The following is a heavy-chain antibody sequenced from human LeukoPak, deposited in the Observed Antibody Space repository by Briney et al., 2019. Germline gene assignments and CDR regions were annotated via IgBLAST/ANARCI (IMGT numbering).Heavy chain of an antibody. CDR3: ARATRMVRGVIKFDP. V-gene: IGHV4-34*01. CDR2: INHSGST. D-gene: IGHD3-10*01. J-gene: IGHJ5*02. CDR1: GGSFSGYY. Sequence: LETLSLTCAVYGGSFSGYYWSWIRQPPGKGLEWIGEINHSGSTNYNPSLKSRVTISVDTSKNQFSLKLSSVTAADTAVYYCARATRMVRGVIKFDPWGQGTLVTVSS.